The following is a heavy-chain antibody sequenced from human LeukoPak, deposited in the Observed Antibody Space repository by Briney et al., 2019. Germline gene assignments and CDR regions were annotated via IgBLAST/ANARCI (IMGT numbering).Heavy chain of an antibody. Sequence: GGSLRLSCAASGFTFNTYTMNWVRQAPGKGLEWVSSITSTGLYIFYADSVKGRFTISRDNAKNSLYLQMNSLRAEDTAVYYCARESEVATIFDYWGQGTLVPVSS. D-gene: IGHD5-24*01. CDR2: ITSTGLYI. CDR1: GFTFNTYT. V-gene: IGHV3-21*01. J-gene: IGHJ4*02. CDR3: ARESEVATIFDY.